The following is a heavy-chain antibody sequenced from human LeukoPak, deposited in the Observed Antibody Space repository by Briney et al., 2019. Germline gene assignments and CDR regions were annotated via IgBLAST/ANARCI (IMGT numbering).Heavy chain of an antibody. CDR1: GYTFTSYG. Sequence: GASVKVSCKASGYTFTSYGISWVRQAPGQGLEWMGWISAYNGNTNYAQKLQGRVTMTTDTSTSTAYMELRSLRSDDTAVYYCARDPGYYLEYGTSAHFDYWGQGTLVTVSS. J-gene: IGHJ4*02. D-gene: IGHD3-3*01. CDR2: ISAYNGNT. CDR3: ARDPGYYLEYGTSAHFDY. V-gene: IGHV1-18*01.